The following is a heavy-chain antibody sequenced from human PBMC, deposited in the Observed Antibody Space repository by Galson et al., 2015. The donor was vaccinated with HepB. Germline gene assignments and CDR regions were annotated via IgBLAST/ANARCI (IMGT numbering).Heavy chain of an antibody. J-gene: IGHJ5*02. Sequence: SLRLSCAASGFPFNNAWMTWVRQAPGMGLEWVGRIKSNTDGATTDYAAPVKGRFTISRDDSKNRLYLQMNSLNTEDTAVYYCTTDVYYSTYWSWLDPWGQGTLVTVSS. CDR3: TTDVYYSTYWSWLDP. V-gene: IGHV3-15*01. CDR1: GFPFNNAW. CDR2: IKSNTDGATT. D-gene: IGHD2-8*02.